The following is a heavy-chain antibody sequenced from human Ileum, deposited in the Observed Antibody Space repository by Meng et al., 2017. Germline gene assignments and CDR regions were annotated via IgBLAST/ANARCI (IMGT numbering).Heavy chain of an antibody. Sequence: QVQLVRSGAEVKKPGASVKVSCKASGYTFTDYWMHWVRQAPGQGLEWMGWINSYNGDTRYAQKFQGRVTMTRDTSISSAYMELRSLTSDDTAVYYCVRGPSFGGFDYWGQGTLVTVSS. CDR1: GYTFTDYW. D-gene: IGHD3-16*01. V-gene: IGHV1-2*02. J-gene: IGHJ4*02. CDR2: INSYNGDT. CDR3: VRGPSFGGFDY.